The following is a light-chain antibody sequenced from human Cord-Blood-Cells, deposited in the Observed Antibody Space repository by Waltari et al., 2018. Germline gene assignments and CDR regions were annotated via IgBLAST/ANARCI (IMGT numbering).Light chain of an antibody. J-gene: IGLJ3*02. Sequence: QSALTQPASVSGSPGQSITISCTVTSSDVGGYNYVSWYQQHPVKAPNLMIYDVSKRPSGVSNRFSGSKSGNTASLTISGLQAEDEADYYCSSYTSSSTWVFGGGTKLTVL. CDR2: DVS. CDR1: SSDVGGYNY. V-gene: IGLV2-14*01. CDR3: SSYTSSSTWV.